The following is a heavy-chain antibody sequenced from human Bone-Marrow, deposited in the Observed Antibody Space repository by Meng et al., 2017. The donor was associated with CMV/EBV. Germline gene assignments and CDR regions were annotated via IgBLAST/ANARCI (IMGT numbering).Heavy chain of an antibody. D-gene: IGHD3-16*01. Sequence: GGSLRLSCAGSRFPPKRFTMNWVRQAPGKGLEWVSSVRSDSDYTTYADSVKGRFTIYRDDAKNSVYLLMNSLRVEDTATYFCARDKLTFGYETLAASYFDYWGQGALVTVSS. CDR3: ARDKLTFGYETLAASYFDY. CDR1: RFPPKRFT. V-gene: IGHV3-21*01. CDR2: VRSDSDYT. J-gene: IGHJ4*02.